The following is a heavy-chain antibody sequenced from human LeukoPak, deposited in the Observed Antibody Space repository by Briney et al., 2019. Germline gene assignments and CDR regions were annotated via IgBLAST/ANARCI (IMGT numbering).Heavy chain of an antibody. CDR2: IKQDGSEK. J-gene: IGHJ6*02. Sequence: GSLRLSCAASGFTFSSYWMSWVRQAPGKGPEWVANIKQDGSEKYYVDSVKGRFTISRDNAKNSLYLQMNSLRAEDTAVYYCARDPTYYDFWSGYANYGMDVWGQGTTVTVSS. CDR1: GFTFSSYW. CDR3: ARDPTYYDFWSGYANYGMDV. D-gene: IGHD3-3*01. V-gene: IGHV3-7*01.